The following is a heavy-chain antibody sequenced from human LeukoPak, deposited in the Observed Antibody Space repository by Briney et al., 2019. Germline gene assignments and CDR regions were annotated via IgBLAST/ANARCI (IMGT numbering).Heavy chain of an antibody. CDR2: IDHSGST. Sequence: SETLSLTCTVSGYSINSGYYWSWIRQPPGKRLEWIGEIDHSGSTNYNPSLKSRVTILVDTSKNQFSLKLSSVTAADTAVYYCAGRKMGPTFYYYYYMDVWGKGTTVTVSS. D-gene: IGHD1-26*01. CDR3: AGRKMGPTFYYYYYMDV. V-gene: IGHV4-38-2*02. CDR1: GYSINSGYY. J-gene: IGHJ6*03.